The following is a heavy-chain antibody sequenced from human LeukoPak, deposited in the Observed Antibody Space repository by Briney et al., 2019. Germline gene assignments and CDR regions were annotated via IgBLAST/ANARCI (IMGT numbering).Heavy chain of an antibody. CDR1: GFTFSSYE. CDR2: ISSSSSTI. Sequence: GGSLRLSCAASGFTFSSYEMNWVRQAPGKGLEWVSYISSSSSTIYYADSVKGRFTISRDNAKNSLYLQMNSLRAEDTAVYYCARVYRAAASSYYYYMDVWGKGATVTVSS. V-gene: IGHV3-48*01. D-gene: IGHD6-13*01. J-gene: IGHJ6*03. CDR3: ARVYRAAASSYYYYMDV.